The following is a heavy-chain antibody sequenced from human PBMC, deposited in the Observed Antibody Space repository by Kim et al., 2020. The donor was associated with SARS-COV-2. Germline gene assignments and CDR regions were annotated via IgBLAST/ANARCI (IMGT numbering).Heavy chain of an antibody. D-gene: IGHD6-13*01. Sequence: YAQKLQGRVTMTTDTSTTTAYMELRSLRSDDTAVYYCARGAAAGIPRLNYWGQGTLVTVSS. J-gene: IGHJ4*02. CDR3: ARGAAAGIPRLNY. V-gene: IGHV1-18*01.